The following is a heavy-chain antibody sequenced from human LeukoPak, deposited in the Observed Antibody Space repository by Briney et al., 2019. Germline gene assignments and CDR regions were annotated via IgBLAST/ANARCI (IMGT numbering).Heavy chain of an antibody. D-gene: IGHD2-2*01. V-gene: IGHV3-7*01. Sequence: GGSLRLSCAASGFTFSSYAMSWVRQAPGKGLEWVANIRTDGSEKYYVDSVKGRFTISRDNAKNSLYLQMNSLRAEDTAVYYCATYSSSNAREFQYWGQGTLVTVSS. J-gene: IGHJ1*01. CDR1: GFTFSSYA. CDR2: IRTDGSEK. CDR3: ATYSSSNAREFQY.